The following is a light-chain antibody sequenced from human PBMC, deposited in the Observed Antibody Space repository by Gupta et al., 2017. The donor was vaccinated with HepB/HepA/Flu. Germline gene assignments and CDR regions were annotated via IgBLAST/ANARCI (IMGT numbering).Light chain of an antibody. V-gene: IGKV2-24*01. Sequence: DIVITQTPVSSLVTVGQPASISCRSSRSLVHSDGNTYLSWLQQRPGLPPRLLIYKISSRFSGVQERVSGSGAGKEFTLKISLVEAEDDGIDYCMQATQVPLTFGGGTKVEIK. CDR2: KIS. CDR1: RSLVHSDGNTY. CDR3: MQATQVPLT. J-gene: IGKJ4*01.